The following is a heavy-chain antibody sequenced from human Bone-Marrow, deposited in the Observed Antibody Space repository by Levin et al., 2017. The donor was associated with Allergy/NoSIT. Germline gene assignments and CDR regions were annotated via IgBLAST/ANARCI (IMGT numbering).Heavy chain of an antibody. J-gene: IGHJ5*02. CDR3: ARRPEGPGKFGFDP. Sequence: SQTLSLPCTVSGGSILSYYWSWIRQPPGKGLEWIGYILYSGSTNYNPSLKSRVTISVDTSKNQFSLRLSSVTAADTAVYYWARRPEGPGKFGFDPWGQGTLVTVSS. D-gene: IGHD3-10*01. CDR1: GGSILSYY. CDR2: ILYSGST. V-gene: IGHV4-59*08.